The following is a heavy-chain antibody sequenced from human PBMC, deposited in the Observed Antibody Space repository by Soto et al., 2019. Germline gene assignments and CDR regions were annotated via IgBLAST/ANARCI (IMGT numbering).Heavy chain of an antibody. CDR2: IYPGDSDT. D-gene: IGHD1-26*01. J-gene: IGHJ4*02. Sequence: GESLKISCKGSGYSFTSYWIGWVRQMPGKGLEWMGIIYPGDSDTRYSPSFQGQVTISADKSSSTAYLQWSSLKASDTAMYYCARGAQWELLGPNFDYWGQGTLVPVSA. CDR1: GYSFTSYW. V-gene: IGHV5-51*01. CDR3: ARGAQWELLGPNFDY.